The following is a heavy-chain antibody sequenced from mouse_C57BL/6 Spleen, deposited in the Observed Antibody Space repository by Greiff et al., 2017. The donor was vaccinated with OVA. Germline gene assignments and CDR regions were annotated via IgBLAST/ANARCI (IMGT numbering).Heavy chain of an antibody. J-gene: IGHJ1*03. Sequence: VQLQQSGPELVKPGASVKISCKASGYTFTDYYMNWVKQSHGKSLEWIGDINPNNGGTSYNQKFKGKATLTVDKSSSTAYMELRSLTSEYSAVYYWARGPYYYGSRGDWYFDVWAQGPRSPSPQ. D-gene: IGHD1-1*01. CDR2: INPNNGGT. CDR1: GYTFTDYY. V-gene: IGHV1-26*01. CDR3: ARGPYYYGSRGDWYFDV.